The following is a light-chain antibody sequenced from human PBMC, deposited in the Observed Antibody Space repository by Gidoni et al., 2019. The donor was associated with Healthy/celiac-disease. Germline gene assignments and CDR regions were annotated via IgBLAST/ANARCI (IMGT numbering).Light chain of an antibody. V-gene: IGKV3-20*01. Sequence: DIVLTQSPVTLSLSPGERATLSCRASQSVSSSYLAWYQQKPGQAPRLLIYGATSRATGIPDRFSGSGSGTDFTLTITRLEPEDFAVYYCQQYGSSPRTFGQGTKVEIK. CDR2: GAT. CDR3: QQYGSSPRT. CDR1: QSVSSSY. J-gene: IGKJ1*01.